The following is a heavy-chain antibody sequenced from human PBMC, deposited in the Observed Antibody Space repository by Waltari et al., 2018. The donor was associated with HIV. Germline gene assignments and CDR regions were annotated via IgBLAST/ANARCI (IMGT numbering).Heavy chain of an antibody. V-gene: IGHV3-7*04. CDR3: ARGGFYGSGSKVN. CDR1: GFTFSSYW. D-gene: IGHD3-10*01. J-gene: IGHJ4*02. Sequence: EVQLVESGGGLVQPGGSLRLSCAASGFTFSSYWMSWVRQAPGKGLGWVANIKQDGSETYYVDSVNGRFTISRDNAENSLYLQMNSLRAEDTAVYYCARGGFYGSGSKVNWGQGTLVTVSS. CDR2: IKQDGSET.